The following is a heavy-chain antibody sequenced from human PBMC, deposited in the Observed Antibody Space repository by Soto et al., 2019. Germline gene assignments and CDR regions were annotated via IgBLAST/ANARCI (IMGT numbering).Heavy chain of an antibody. V-gene: IGHV3-20*01. J-gene: IGHJ6*04. D-gene: IGHD3-10*01. CDR3: ARGGEALQSLSLDV. CDR1: GFTFDDYG. CDR2: INWNGGST. Sequence: GGSLRLSCAASGFTFDDYGMSWVRQAPGKGLEWVSGINWNGGSTGYADSVKGRFTISRDNAKNSLYLQMNSLRAEDTALYHCARGGEALQSLSLDVWGKGTTVTVSS.